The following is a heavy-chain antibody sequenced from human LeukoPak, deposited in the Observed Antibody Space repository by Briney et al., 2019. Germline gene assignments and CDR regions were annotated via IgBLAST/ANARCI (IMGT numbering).Heavy chain of an antibody. V-gene: IGHV1-2*02. D-gene: IGHD3-9*01. J-gene: IGHJ4*02. CDR1: GYTFIDYF. Sequence: ASVKVSCKASGYTFIDYFVHWVRQAPGQGLEWMGWINPKSGGANYAQNFQGRVSMTRDTYISAAYLEVSGLRSDDTAVYYCARALRTDILTTDYWGQGTLVTVSS. CDR2: INPKSGGA. CDR3: ARALRTDILTTDY.